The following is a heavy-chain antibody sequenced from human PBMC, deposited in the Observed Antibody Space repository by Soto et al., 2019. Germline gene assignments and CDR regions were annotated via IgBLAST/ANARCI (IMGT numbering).Heavy chain of an antibody. CDR3: ARGVKQWLHDAFDI. CDR2: ISAYNGNT. CDR1: VYTFTVYG. J-gene: IGHJ3*02. Sequence: GALVKGSCKASVYTFTVYGISWVRQAPGQGLEWMGWISAYNGNTNYAQKLQGRVTMTTDTSTSTAYMELRSLRSDDTAVYYCARGVKQWLHDAFDIWGQGTMVTVSS. V-gene: IGHV1-18*01. D-gene: IGHD6-19*01.